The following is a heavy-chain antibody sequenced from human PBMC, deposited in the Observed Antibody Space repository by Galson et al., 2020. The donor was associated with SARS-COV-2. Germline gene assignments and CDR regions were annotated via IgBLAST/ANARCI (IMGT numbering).Heavy chain of an antibody. Sequence: GGSLRLSCAASGFTFDDYAMHWVRQAPGKGLEWVSGISWNSGSIGYADSVKGRFTISRDNAKNSLYLQMNSLRAEDTALYYCAKAPLNYYDSNDAFDIWGQGTMVTVSS. D-gene: IGHD3-22*01. CDR1: GFTFDDYA. V-gene: IGHV3-9*01. CDR2: ISWNSGSI. J-gene: IGHJ3*02. CDR3: AKAPLNYYDSNDAFDI.